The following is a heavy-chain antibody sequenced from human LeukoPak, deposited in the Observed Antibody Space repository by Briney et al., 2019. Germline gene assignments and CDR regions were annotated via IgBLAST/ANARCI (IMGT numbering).Heavy chain of an antibody. J-gene: IGHJ3*02. D-gene: IGHD4-11*01. Sequence: SETLSLTCTVSGGSISSSSYYWGWIRQPPGKGLEWIGSIYYSGSTYYNPSLKSRVTISVDTSKNQFSLKLSSVTAADTAVYYCARSGGNYEAFDIWGQGTMVTVSS. V-gene: IGHV4-39*07. CDR1: GGSISSSSYY. CDR2: IYYSGST. CDR3: ARSGGNYEAFDI.